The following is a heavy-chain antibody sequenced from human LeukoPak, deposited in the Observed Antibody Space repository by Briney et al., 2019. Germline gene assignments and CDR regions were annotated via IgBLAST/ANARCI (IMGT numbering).Heavy chain of an antibody. Sequence: SQTLSLTCTVSGGSISSGDYSWSWIRQPPGKGLEWIGYIHYSGSTYYNPSLKSRVTISVDTSKNQFSLKLSSVTAADTAVYYCARAVNYDFWSGYYPWGQGTLVTVSS. D-gene: IGHD3-3*01. J-gene: IGHJ4*02. CDR2: IHYSGST. V-gene: IGHV4-30-4*08. CDR3: ARAVNYDFWSGYYP. CDR1: GGSISSGDYS.